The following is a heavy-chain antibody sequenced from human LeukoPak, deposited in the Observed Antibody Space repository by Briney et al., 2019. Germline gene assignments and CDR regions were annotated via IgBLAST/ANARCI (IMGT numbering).Heavy chain of an antibody. D-gene: IGHD3-3*01. CDR2: INPNSGGT. V-gene: IGHV1-2*02. CDR1: GYTFTGYY. Sequence: GASVKVSCKASGYTFTGYYMHWVRQAPGQGLEWMGWINPNSGGTNYAQKFQGRVTMTRDTSISTAYMELSRLRSDDTAVYYCARGGFLEWLFLAEYFQHRGQGTLVTVSS. J-gene: IGHJ1*01. CDR3: ARGGFLEWLFLAEYFQH.